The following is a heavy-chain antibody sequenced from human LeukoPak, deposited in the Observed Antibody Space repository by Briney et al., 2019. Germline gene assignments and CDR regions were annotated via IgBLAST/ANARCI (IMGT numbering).Heavy chain of an antibody. CDR2: ISYDGSNK. V-gene: IGHV3-30*18. D-gene: IGHD6-6*01. J-gene: IGHJ6*02. CDR3: AKDSRVGGGRSIAALVYYYGMDV. CDR1: GFTFSSYG. Sequence: PGGSLRLSCAASGFTFSSYGMHWVRQAPGKGLEWVAVISYDGSNKYYADSVKGRFTISRDNSKNTLYLQMNSLRAEDTAVYYCAKDSRVGGGRSIAALVYYYGMDVWGQGTTVTVSS.